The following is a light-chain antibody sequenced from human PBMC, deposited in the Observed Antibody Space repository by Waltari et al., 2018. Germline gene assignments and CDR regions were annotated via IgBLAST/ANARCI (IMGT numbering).Light chain of an antibody. Sequence: QSVLTQPPSASGTPGQRVTISCSGSSYNIGSNTVNWYQQLPGTAPKLLICSNNHGPAGVPDRFSGSKSGTSASLAISGLQAEDEADYYCAAWDDSLGVVFGGGTKLTVL. J-gene: IGLJ2*01. CDR1: SYNIGSNT. V-gene: IGLV1-44*01. CDR2: SNN. CDR3: AAWDDSLGVV.